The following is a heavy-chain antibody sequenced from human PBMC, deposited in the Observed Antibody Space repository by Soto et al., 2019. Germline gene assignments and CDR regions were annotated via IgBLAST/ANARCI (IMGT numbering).Heavy chain of an antibody. Sequence: SVKVSCKASGGSFGYRAVTWLRQALGQGLGWXGHXXSXXAXXXXXFXXXVTISADKSTATAYMQLDSLTSNDTAVYYCATASLYFPGRQGSFDTWGQGTLVTVSS. V-gene: IGHV1-69*06. CDR2: XXSXXA. D-gene: IGHD3-9*01. CDR1: GGSFGYRA. J-gene: IGHJ4*02. CDR3: ATASLYFPGRQGSFDT.